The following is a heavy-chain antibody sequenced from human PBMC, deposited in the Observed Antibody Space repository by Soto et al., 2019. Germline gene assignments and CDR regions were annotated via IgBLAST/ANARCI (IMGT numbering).Heavy chain of an antibody. CDR2: IHYTGST. Sequence: QVQLQESGPGLVKPSETLSLTCSISGGSITHHYWSWIRQTPGKGLEWIGYIHYTGSTDYNPSLKSRISISVDTSKNQFSLKLSSVTAADTAVYYCARGGWSLDYWGQGTLVTVSS. D-gene: IGHD2-15*01. J-gene: IGHJ4*02. CDR1: GGSITHHY. CDR3: ARGGWSLDY. V-gene: IGHV4-59*11.